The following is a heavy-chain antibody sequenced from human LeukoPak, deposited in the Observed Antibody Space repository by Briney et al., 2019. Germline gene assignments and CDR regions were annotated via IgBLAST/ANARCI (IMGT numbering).Heavy chain of an antibody. J-gene: IGHJ4*02. Sequence: KPSETLSLTCTVSGGSISSYYWSWIRQPPGKGLEWIGYIYYSGTTNYNPSLKSRVTMSVDTSKNQFSLKLSSVTAADTAVYYCVREGGSENYRPFDYWGQGTLVTVSS. CDR3: VREGGSENYRPFDY. CDR1: GGSISSYY. CDR2: IYYSGTT. D-gene: IGHD3-16*01. V-gene: IGHV4-59*12.